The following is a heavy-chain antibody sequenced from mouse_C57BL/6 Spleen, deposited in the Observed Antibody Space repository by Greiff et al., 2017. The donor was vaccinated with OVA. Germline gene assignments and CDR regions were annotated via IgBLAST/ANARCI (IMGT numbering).Heavy chain of an antibody. CDR2: IDPSDSYT. CDR3: ARHYGYLDY. V-gene: IGHV1-69*01. D-gene: IGHD2-2*01. J-gene: IGHJ4*01. Sequence: VKLQQPGAELVMPGASVKLSCKASGYTFTSYWMHWVKQRPGQGLEWIGEIDPSDSYTNYNQKFKGKSTLTVDKSSSTAYMQLSSLTSEDSAVYYCARHYGYLDYWGQGTSVTVSS. CDR1: GYTFTSYW.